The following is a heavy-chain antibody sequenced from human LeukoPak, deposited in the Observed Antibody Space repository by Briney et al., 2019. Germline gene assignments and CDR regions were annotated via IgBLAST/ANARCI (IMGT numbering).Heavy chain of an antibody. D-gene: IGHD1-1*01. CDR3: VKGNWLDI. CDR2: ISISGDDT. V-gene: IGHV3-23*01. Sequence: GGSLRLSCTVSGFTFNTYDMTWVRQAPGKGLAWVSGISISGDDTYYADSVKGRFAVSRDNSKNTLYLQMNSLRVDDTAVYYCVKGNWLDIWGQGALVTVAS. CDR1: GFTFNTYD. J-gene: IGHJ1*01.